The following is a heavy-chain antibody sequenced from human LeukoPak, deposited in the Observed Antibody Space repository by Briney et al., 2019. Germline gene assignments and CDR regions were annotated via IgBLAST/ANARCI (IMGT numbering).Heavy chain of an antibody. V-gene: IGHV3-23*01. CDR2: ISGSGDNT. D-gene: IGHD3-22*01. J-gene: IGHJ4*02. CDR3: AKTGTRGTMIPKRFFDY. CDR1: GFIVSSDY. Sequence: GGSLRLSCAVSGFIVSSDYMSWVRQAPGKGLEWVSTISGSGDNTYYADSVKGRFTISRDNSKNTLYLQMSSLRAEDTAVYYCAKTGTRGTMIPKRFFDYWGQGTLVTVSS.